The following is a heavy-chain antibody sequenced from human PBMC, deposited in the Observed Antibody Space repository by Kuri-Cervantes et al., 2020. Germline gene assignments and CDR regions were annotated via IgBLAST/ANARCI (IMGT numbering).Heavy chain of an antibody. CDR1: GGSISSYY. CDR2: IYYSGST. J-gene: IGHJ4*02. V-gene: IGHV4-59*01. CDR3: ARVVPAAMVFDY. Sequence: GSLRLSCTVSGGSISSYYWSWIRQPPGKGLEWIGYIYYSGSTNYNPSLKSRVTISVDTSKNQFSLKLSSATAADTAVYYCARVVPAAMVFDYWGQGTLVTVSS. D-gene: IGHD2-2*01.